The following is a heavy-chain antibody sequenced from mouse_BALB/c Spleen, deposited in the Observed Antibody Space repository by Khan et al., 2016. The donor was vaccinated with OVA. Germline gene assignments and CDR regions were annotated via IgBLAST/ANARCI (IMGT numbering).Heavy chain of an antibody. CDR2: LSSGGSYT. D-gene: IGHD1-1*01. V-gene: IGHV5-6*01. J-gene: IGHJ3*01. CDR1: GFTFSTYG. Sequence: EVQLLETGGDLVKPGGSLKLSCAASGFTFSTYGMSWVRQTPDKRLEWVAALSSGGSYTYYPDSVKGRFIIPRDNAKNTLYLQMSSLKSEDTAMYYCTRLAYYYNSEGFAYWGQGTLVTVSA. CDR3: TRLAYYYNSEGFAY.